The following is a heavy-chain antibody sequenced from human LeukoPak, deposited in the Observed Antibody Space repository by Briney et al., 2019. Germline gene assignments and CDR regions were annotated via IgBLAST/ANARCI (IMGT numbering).Heavy chain of an antibody. D-gene: IGHD2-2*01. J-gene: IGHJ4*02. Sequence: SGGSLRLSCAASGFTFSSYWMSWVRQAPGKGLEWVANINQDGSEQYYVDSVKGRFTISRDNTKNSLYLQMNSLRAEDTAVYYCARVGYCSTTSCYWRAFDYWGQGTLVTVSS. CDR1: GFTFSSYW. V-gene: IGHV3-7*01. CDR2: INQDGSEQ. CDR3: ARVGYCSTTSCYWRAFDY.